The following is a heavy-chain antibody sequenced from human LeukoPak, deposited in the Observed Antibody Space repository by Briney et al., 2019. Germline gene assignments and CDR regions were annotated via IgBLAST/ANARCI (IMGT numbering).Heavy chain of an antibody. Sequence: GRSLRLSCQVSGFTFSSYGMNWVRQAPGKGLDWVASVAYDGSNENYAESVKGRFTTSRDNSKNMLYLQMNSLRAEDTAVYFCARPSGSVTIFGVVDYFDYWGPGTLVTVSS. V-gene: IGHV3-30*04. CDR1: GFTFSSYG. CDR3: ARPSGSVTIFGVVDYFDY. J-gene: IGHJ4*02. D-gene: IGHD3-3*01. CDR2: VAYDGSNE.